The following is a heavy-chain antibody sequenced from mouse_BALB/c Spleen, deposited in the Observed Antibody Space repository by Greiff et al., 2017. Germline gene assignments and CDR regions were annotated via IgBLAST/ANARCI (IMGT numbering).Heavy chain of an antibody. CDR1: GFTFSSYA. V-gene: IGHV5-6-5*01. J-gene: IGHJ3*01. D-gene: IGHD2-3*01. CDR3: AREIYDGSAWFAY. Sequence: EVQLVESGGGLVKPGGSLKLSCAASGFTFSSYAMSWVRQTPEKRLEWVASISSGGSTYYPDSVKGRFTISRDNARNILYLQMSSLRSEDTAMYYCAREIYDGSAWFAYWGQGTLVTVSA. CDR2: ISSGGST.